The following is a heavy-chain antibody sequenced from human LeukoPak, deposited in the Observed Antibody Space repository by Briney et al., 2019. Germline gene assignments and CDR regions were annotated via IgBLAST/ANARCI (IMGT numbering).Heavy chain of an antibody. CDR3: ARELTVDDAFDI. V-gene: IGHV3-53*01. CDR1: GFTVSSNY. J-gene: IGHJ3*02. CDR2: IYSDGST. Sequence: GGSLRLSCAASGFTVSSNYMSWVRQAPGKGLEWVSVIYSDGSTYYAESVKGRFTVSRGYSKNTLYLQMNSLRADDTAVYYCARELTVDDAFDIWGQGTMVTVSS. D-gene: IGHD4-23*01.